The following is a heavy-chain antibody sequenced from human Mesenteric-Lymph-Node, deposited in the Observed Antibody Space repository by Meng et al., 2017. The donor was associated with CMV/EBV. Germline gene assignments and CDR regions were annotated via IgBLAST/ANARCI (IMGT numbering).Heavy chain of an antibody. CDR3: ARLTVTVTNSYYCYGGMDV. CDR1: GGSISTYT. CDR2: IYYTGIT. Sequence: SETLSLTCTVSGGSISTYTWTWIRQPPGKGLEWLGYIYYTGITNYNPSLKSRVTISVDTSKNQFTLRLSSVTAADTAVYYCARLTVTVTNSYYCYGGMDVWGQGTTVTVSS. J-gene: IGHJ6*02. V-gene: IGHV4-59*01. D-gene: IGHD4-11*01.